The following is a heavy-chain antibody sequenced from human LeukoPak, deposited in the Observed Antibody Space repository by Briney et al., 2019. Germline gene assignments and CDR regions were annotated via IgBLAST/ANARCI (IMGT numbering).Heavy chain of an antibody. CDR3: ARVASSGWYEAVDY. V-gene: IGHV4-34*01. D-gene: IGHD6-19*01. CDR1: GGSFSGYY. J-gene: IGHJ4*02. CDR2: INHSGST. Sequence: SETLSLTCAVYGGSFSGYYWSWIRQPPGKGLEWIGEINHSGSTNYNPSLKSRVTISVDTSKNQFSLKLSSVTAADTAVYYCARVASSGWYEAVDYWGQGTLVTVSS.